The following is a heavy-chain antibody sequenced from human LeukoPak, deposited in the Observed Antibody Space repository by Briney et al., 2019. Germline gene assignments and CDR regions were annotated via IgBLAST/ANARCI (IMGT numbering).Heavy chain of an antibody. Sequence: GGSLRLSCAASGFTFSSYGMHWVRQAPGKGLEWVAVISYDGSNKYYADSVKGRFTISRDNSKNTLYLQMNSLRAEDTAVYYCAKEEATHYYGMDVWGQGTTVTVSS. CDR1: GFTFSSYG. CDR2: ISYDGSNK. CDR3: AKEEATHYYGMDV. J-gene: IGHJ6*02. V-gene: IGHV3-30*18.